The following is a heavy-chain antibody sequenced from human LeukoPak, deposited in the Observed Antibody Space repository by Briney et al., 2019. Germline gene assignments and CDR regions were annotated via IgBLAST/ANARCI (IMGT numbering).Heavy chain of an antibody. CDR3: ARGREVFYYYYYMDV. J-gene: IGHJ6*03. Sequence: SETLSLTCAVSCGSISSSNWWSWVRQPPGKGLEWIGEIYHSGSTNYNPSLKSRVTISVDKSKNQFSLKLSSVTAADTAVYYCARGREVFYYYYYMDVWGKGTTVTVSS. V-gene: IGHV4-4*02. CDR2: IYHSGST. D-gene: IGHD5-24*01. CDR1: CGSISSSNW.